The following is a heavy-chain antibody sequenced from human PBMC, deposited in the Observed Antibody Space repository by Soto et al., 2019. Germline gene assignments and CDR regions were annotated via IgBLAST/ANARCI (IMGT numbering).Heavy chain of an antibody. J-gene: IGHJ6*02. CDR3: AFFGGAAGTRSYYYYGMDV. CDR1: GCPISSSSYY. CDR2: IYYSGST. D-gene: IGHD6-13*01. V-gene: IGHV4-39*01. Sequence: SEILTLTCPVSGCPISSSSYYWGWIRQPPGKGLEWIGSIYYSGSTYYSPSLKSRVTISVDTSKNQFSLRLSSVTAADTAVYYCAFFGGAAGTRSYYYYGMDVWGQGTTVTVSS.